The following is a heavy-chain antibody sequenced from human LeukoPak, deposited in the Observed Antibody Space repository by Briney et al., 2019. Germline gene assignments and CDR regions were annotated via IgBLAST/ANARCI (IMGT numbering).Heavy chain of an antibody. J-gene: IGHJ6*04. CDR1: GFTFSSYS. CDR3: AKDSGGSSDV. V-gene: IGHV3-30*18. CDR2: ISYDGSNK. Sequence: PGGSLRLSCAASGFTFSSYSMNWVRQAPGKGLEWVAVISYDGSNKYYADSVKGRFTISRDNSKNTLYLQMNSLRAEDTAVYYCAKDSGGSSDVWGKGTTVTVSS. D-gene: IGHD2-15*01.